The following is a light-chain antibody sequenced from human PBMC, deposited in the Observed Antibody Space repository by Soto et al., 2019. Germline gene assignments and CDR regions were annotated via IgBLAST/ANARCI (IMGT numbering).Light chain of an antibody. Sequence: EIMLTQSPATLSLSPGERATLSCRASQSVSSYLAWYQQKPGQAPRLLIYDASNRATGIPARFSGSGSGTDFTLTISSLEPEDFAVYYCQQRSNWPITFGQRSRLE. CDR2: DAS. V-gene: IGKV3-11*01. CDR1: QSVSSY. CDR3: QQRSNWPIT. J-gene: IGKJ5*01.